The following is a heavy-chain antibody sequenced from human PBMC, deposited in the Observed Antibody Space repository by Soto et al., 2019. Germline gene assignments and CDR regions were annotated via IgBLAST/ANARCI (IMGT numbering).Heavy chain of an antibody. CDR2: VSATAGTT. D-gene: IGHD3-16*01. CDR3: AKDSLAGGFDY. J-gene: IGHJ4*02. CDR1: GFTFSTYA. Sequence: GGSLRLSCAASGFTFSTYAMSWVRQAPGRGLEGVSLVSATAGTTYYTDSVKGRFTISRDNSRNTVYLKMNSLRADDTAVYYCAKDSLAGGFDYWGQGPLVTVS. V-gene: IGHV3-23*01.